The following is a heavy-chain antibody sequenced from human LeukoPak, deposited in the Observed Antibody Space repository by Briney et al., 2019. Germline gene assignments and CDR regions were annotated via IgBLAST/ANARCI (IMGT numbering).Heavy chain of an antibody. CDR3: ARGDRPCSGDRCYLGVFDY. Sequence: SETLSLTCAVYGGSFSDYYWSGIRQPPGKGLDYIGEINDSGTTNYNPSLKSRVTMSVETSKNQFSLKLSSVTAADTAVYYCARGDRPCSGDRCYLGVFDYWSQETLVTVSS. V-gene: IGHV4-34*01. D-gene: IGHD2-15*01. J-gene: IGHJ4*02. CDR1: GGSFSDYY. CDR2: INDSGTT.